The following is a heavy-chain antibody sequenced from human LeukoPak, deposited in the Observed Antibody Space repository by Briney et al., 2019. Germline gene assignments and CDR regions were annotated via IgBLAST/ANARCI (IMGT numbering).Heavy chain of an antibody. CDR3: ATAPILRGEGGEHYKYGMDV. CDR2: IYHNGTP. D-gene: IGHD2-2*02. J-gene: IGHJ6*02. Sequence: SETLSLTCAVSVGSINSGNWWSWVRQSPGKGLEWIGEIYHNGTPNYNPSLKSRVTISADTFKNHFSLKVTSVTAADTAVYYCATAPILRGEGGEHYKYGMDVWGQGTTVIVSS. CDR1: VGSINSGNW. V-gene: IGHV4-4*02.